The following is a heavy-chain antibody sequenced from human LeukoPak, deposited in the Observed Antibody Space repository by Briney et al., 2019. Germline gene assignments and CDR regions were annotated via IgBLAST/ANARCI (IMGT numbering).Heavy chain of an antibody. J-gene: IGHJ4*02. CDR1: GFTFSSYS. D-gene: IGHD2-2*01. Sequence: GGSLRLSCTASGFTFSSYSMNWVRQAPGKGLEWVANIKQDGSEKYYVDSVKGRFTISRDNSKNTLYLQMNSLRAEDTAVYYCAKSRVVPAALNWGQGTLVTVSS. CDR3: AKSRVVPAALN. V-gene: IGHV3-7*03. CDR2: IKQDGSEK.